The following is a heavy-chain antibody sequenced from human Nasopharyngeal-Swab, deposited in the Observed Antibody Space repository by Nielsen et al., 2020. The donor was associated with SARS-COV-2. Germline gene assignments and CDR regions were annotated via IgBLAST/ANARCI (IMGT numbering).Heavy chain of an antibody. Sequence: GSLRLSCTVSGGSISSYSWSWIRQPPGKGLDWIGYIYYSGSTNYNPSLKSRVTISADTSKNQFSLKLSSVTAADTAVYYCARTQRYYDSSGYYYYYMDVWDKGTTVTVSS. CDR2: IYYSGST. CDR3: ARTQRYYDSSGYYYYYMDV. D-gene: IGHD3-22*01. V-gene: IGHV4-59*01. J-gene: IGHJ6*03. CDR1: GGSISSYS.